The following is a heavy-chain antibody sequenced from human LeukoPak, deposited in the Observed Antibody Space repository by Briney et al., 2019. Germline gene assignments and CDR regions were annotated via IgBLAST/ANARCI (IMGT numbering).Heavy chain of an antibody. V-gene: IGHV1-2*02. CDR1: GYTFTGYY. CDR3: ARGGGGLQY. CDR2: MNPNSGDT. J-gene: IGHJ4*02. Sequence: ASVTVSCKASGYTFTGYYMHWVRQAPGQGLEWMGWMNPNSGDTNYAQKFQGRVTVTRDTSISTAYMELISLRSDDTAVYYCARGGGGLQYWGQGTLVTVSS. D-gene: IGHD3-16*01.